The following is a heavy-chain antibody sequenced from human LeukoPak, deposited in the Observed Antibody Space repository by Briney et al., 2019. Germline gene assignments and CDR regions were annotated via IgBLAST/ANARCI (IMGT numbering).Heavy chain of an antibody. Sequence: PGGSLRLSGAASGFTFSSYWMHWVRQASGKGLVWVSHINSDGSSTNYADSVKGRFTISRDNSKNTLYLQMNSLSDEDTAVYYCARGGTFYFQHWGQGTLVTVSS. CDR2: INSDGSST. V-gene: IGHV3-74*01. CDR1: GFTFSSYW. J-gene: IGHJ1*01. D-gene: IGHD2/OR15-2a*01. CDR3: ARGGTFYFQH.